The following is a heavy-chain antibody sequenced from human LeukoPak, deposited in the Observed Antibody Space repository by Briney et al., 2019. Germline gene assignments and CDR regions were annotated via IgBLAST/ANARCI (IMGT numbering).Heavy chain of an antibody. CDR3: AKSQQQLARSFDY. D-gene: IGHD6-13*01. CDR2: ISGGGGST. J-gene: IGHJ4*02. Sequence: GGSLRLSCAAPGFTFSSYAMSWVRQAPGKGLEWVSAISGGGGSTYYPDSVKGRFTISRDNSKNTLYLQMNSLRAEDTAVYYCAKSQQQLARSFDYWGQGTLVTVSS. V-gene: IGHV3-23*01. CDR1: GFTFSSYA.